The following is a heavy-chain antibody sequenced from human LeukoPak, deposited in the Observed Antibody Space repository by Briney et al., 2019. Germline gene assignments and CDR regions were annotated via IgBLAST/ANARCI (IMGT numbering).Heavy chain of an antibody. CDR1: GFTFGSFA. Sequence: GGSLRLSCAASGFTFGSFAMSWVRQAPGKGLEWASTISGTGGSAYYADSVKGRFTISRDNAKNSLYLQMNSLRAEDTAVYYCARGSIPMLDYWGQGTLVTVSS. CDR3: ARGSIPMLDY. V-gene: IGHV3-23*01. J-gene: IGHJ4*02. CDR2: ISGTGGSA.